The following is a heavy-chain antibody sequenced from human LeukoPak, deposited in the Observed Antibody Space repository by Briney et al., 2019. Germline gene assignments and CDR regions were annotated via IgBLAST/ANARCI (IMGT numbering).Heavy chain of an antibody. CDR1: GFTVSSNY. J-gene: IGHJ4*02. D-gene: IGHD3-10*01. CDR3: ARGYGSGSYYNVRPWYYFDY. CDR2: IYSGGST. V-gene: IGHV3-53*01. Sequence: GGSLRFSCAASGFTVSSNYMSWVRQAPGKGLEWVSVIYSGGSTYYADSVKGRFTISRDNSKNTLYLQMNSLRAEDTAVYYCARGYGSGSYYNVRPWYYFDYWGQGTLVTVSS.